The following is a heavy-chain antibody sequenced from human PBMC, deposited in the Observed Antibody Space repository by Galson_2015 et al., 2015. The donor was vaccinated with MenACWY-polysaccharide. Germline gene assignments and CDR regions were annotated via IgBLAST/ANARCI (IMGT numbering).Heavy chain of an antibody. CDR2: VSSDGGTQ. V-gene: IGHV3-30*18. Sequence: SLRLSCAASGFVFSSCGMQWVRQAPGKGLEWVAVVSSDGGTQFYADSVKGRFTISRDNSKNTLYLQINSLRAEDTAVYYCAKESGIPQYGAYFDYWGQGTLLTVSS. D-gene: IGHD4/OR15-4a*01. CDR3: AKESGIPQYGAYFDY. CDR1: GFVFSSCG. J-gene: IGHJ4*02.